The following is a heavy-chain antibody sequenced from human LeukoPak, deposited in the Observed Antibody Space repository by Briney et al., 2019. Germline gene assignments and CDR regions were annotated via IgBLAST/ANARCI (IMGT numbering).Heavy chain of an antibody. J-gene: IGHJ4*02. Sequence: PGGSLRLSCAASGFTFDDYAMHWVRQAPGEGLEWGSGISWNSGSIGCADSVKGRFTISRDTAKNSLYLQMNSLRAEDTAVYYCARVYYYDSSDYHYWGQGTLVTVSS. CDR3: ARVYYYDSSDYHY. CDR2: ISWNSGSI. CDR1: GFTFDDYA. V-gene: IGHV3-9*01. D-gene: IGHD3-22*01.